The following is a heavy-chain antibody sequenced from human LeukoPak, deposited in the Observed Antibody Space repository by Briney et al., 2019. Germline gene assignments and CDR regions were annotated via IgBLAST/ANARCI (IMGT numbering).Heavy chain of an antibody. V-gene: IGHV1-18*01. J-gene: IGHJ4*02. CDR2: ISAYNGNT. CDR3: ARGSPPRRNYDSRGYHSYYFDY. Sequence: ASVKVSFKASGYTFTSYGISWVRHATGQGLEWMGWISAYNGNTHYAQKLQGRVTMTTETSTSTVYMELRRLRSDDTAVYYCARGSPPRRNYDSRGYHSYYFDYWGQGTLVTVSS. D-gene: IGHD3-22*01. CDR1: GYTFTSYG.